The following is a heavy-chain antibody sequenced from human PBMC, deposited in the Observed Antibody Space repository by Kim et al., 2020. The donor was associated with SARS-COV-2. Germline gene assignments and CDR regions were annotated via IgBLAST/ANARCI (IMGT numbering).Heavy chain of an antibody. CDR1: GGSFSGYY. CDR3: ARRDSSATTPNWFDP. Sequence: SETLSLTCAVYGGSFSGYYWSWIRQPPGKGLEWIGEINHSGSTNYNPSLKSRVTISVDTSKNQFSLKLSSVTAADTAVYYCARRDSSATTPNWFDPWGQGTLVTVSS. D-gene: IGHD3-22*01. J-gene: IGHJ5*02. V-gene: IGHV4-34*01. CDR2: INHSGST.